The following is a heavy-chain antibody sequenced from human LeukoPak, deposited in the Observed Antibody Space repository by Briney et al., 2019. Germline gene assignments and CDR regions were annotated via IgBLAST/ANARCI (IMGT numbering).Heavy chain of an antibody. J-gene: IGHJ4*02. Sequence: PGRSLRLSCAASGFTFSSYGMLWVRQAPGQGLEWMGWINPKSGGTSSAQKFQGRVTLTRDTSINTVYIDLSRLRSDDTAVYYCARGGYSGYDYDYWGQGTLVTVSS. V-gene: IGHV1-2*02. CDR3: ARGGYSGYDYDY. CDR1: GFTFSSYG. D-gene: IGHD5-12*01. CDR2: INPKSGGT.